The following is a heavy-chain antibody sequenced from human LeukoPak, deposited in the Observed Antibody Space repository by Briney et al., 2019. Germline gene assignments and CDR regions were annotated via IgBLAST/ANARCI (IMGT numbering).Heavy chain of an antibody. Sequence: SETLSLTCAVYGGSFSGYYWSWIRQPPGKGLEWIGEINHSGSTNYNPSLKSRVTISVDTSKNQFSLKLSSVTAADTAVYYCAMDTSWYFDYWGQGTLVTVSS. V-gene: IGHV4-34*01. CDR2: INHSGST. CDR1: GGSFSGYY. CDR3: AMDTSWYFDY. J-gene: IGHJ4*02. D-gene: IGHD5-18*01.